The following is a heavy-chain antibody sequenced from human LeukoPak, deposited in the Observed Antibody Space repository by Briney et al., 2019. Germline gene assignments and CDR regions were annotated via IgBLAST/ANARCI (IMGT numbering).Heavy chain of an antibody. V-gene: IGHV3-23*01. D-gene: IGHD6-13*01. CDR2: ISASGTST. J-gene: IGHJ4*02. CDR3: AKDLFYVKRDAADTDF. CDR1: GFTFSSYT. Sequence: EGSLRLSCAASGFTFSSYTMYWVRQAPGKGLEWVSAISASGTSTYYAVSVKGRFTISRDNSKNTLYLQMNSLRAEDTAVYYCAKDLFYVKRDAADTDFWGQGTLVTVSS.